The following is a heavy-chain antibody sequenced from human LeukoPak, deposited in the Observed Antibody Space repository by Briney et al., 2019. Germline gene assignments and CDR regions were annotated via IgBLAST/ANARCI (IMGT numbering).Heavy chain of an antibody. V-gene: IGHV3-11*03. CDR2: ISSSSVYT. Sequence: PGGSLRLSCAASRFTFSDYNMSWIRQAPGKGLEWVSYISSSSVYTNYADSVKGRFTISRDNAKNSLYLQMNSLRAEDTAVYYCAKCVLAATGKRCWFDPWGQGTLLTVS. J-gene: IGHJ5*02. CDR1: RFTFSDYN. CDR3: AKCVLAATGKRCWFDP. D-gene: IGHD6-13*01.